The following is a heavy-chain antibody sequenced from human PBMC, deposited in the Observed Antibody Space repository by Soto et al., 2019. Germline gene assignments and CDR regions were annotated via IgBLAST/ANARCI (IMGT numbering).Heavy chain of an antibody. D-gene: IGHD3-10*01. J-gene: IGHJ6*02. CDR1: GGSFSGYY. Sequence: SETLSLTCAVYGGSFSGYYWSWIRQPPGKGLEWIGEINHSGSTNYNPSLKSRVTISVDTSKNQFSLKLSSVTAADTAVYYGARGPVLWFGELYGYYGMDVWGQGTTVTVSS. V-gene: IGHV4-34*01. CDR3: ARGPVLWFGELYGYYGMDV. CDR2: INHSGST.